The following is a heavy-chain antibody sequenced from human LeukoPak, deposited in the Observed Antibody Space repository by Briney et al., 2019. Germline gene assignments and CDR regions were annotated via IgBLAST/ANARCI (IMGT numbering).Heavy chain of an antibody. D-gene: IGHD3-10*01. CDR2: IYHSGST. Sequence: SETLFLTCAVSGGSISSGGYSWSWIRQPPGKGLEWIGYIYHSGSTYYNPSLKSRVTISVDTSKNQFSLKLSSVTAADTAVYYCARAIGGLYYYGSFLIDYWGQGTLVTVSS. J-gene: IGHJ4*02. V-gene: IGHV4-30-2*01. CDR3: ARAIGGLYYYGSFLIDY. CDR1: GGSISSGGYS.